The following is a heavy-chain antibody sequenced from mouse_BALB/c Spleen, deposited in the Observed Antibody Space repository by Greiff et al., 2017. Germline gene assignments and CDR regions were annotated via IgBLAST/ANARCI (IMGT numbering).Heavy chain of an antibody. CDR3: ARWAGNWAWFAY. CDR1: GFSLTSYG. J-gene: IGHJ3*01. D-gene: IGHD4-1*01. Sequence: QVQLQQSGPGLVAPSQSLSITCTVSGFSLTSYGVHWVRQPPGKGLEWLGVIWAGGSTNYNSALMSRLSISKDNSKSQVFLKMNSQQTDDTAMYYCARWAGNWAWFAYWGQGTLVTVSA. CDR2: IWAGGST. V-gene: IGHV2-9*02.